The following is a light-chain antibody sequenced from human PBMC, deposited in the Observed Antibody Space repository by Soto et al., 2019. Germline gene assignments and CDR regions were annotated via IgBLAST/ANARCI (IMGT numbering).Light chain of an antibody. Sequence: DIQMTQFPSTLSAAVGDRVTITCRASQSISSWLAWDQQKPGKAPKLLIYDASSLESGVPSRFSGSGSGTEFTLTISSLQPDDFATYYCQQYNSYSTFGQGTKVDIK. V-gene: IGKV1-5*01. J-gene: IGKJ1*01. CDR2: DAS. CDR3: QQYNSYST. CDR1: QSISSW.